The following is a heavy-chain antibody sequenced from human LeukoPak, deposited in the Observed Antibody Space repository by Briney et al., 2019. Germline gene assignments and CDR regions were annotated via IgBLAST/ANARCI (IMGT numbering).Heavy chain of an antibody. D-gene: IGHD3-3*01. CDR3: AREAPFWSGYPRLFDP. V-gene: IGHV4-34*01. Sequence: SETLSLTCTVSGGSISNYYWTWIRQPPGKGLEWIGEINHSGSTNYNPSLKSRVTISVDTSKNQFSLKLSSVTAADTAVYYCAREAPFWSGYPRLFDPWGQGTLVTVSS. CDR1: GGSISNYY. J-gene: IGHJ5*02. CDR2: INHSGST.